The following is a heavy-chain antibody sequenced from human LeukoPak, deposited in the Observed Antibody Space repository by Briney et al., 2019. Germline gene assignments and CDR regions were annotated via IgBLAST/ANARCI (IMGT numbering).Heavy chain of an antibody. V-gene: IGHV3-20*04. Sequence: GGSLRLSCAASGFTFDDYGMSWVRQAPGKGLEWVSGINWNGSSTGYADSVKGRFTISRDNAKNSLFLQMNSLRAEDTAMYYCARGPWSGSGWYFGYWGQGTLVTVSS. D-gene: IGHD6-19*01. CDR1: GFTFDDYG. J-gene: IGHJ4*02. CDR2: INWNGSST. CDR3: ARGPWSGSGWYFGY.